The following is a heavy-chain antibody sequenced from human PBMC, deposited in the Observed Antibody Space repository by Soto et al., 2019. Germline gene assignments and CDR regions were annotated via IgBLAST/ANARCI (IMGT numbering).Heavy chain of an antibody. Sequence: PSETLSLTCTVSGGSISSYYWSWIRQPPGKGLEWIGYIYYSGSTNYNPSLKSRVTISVDTSKNQFSLKLSSVTAADTAVYYCARQGYSGYDSSYYYLDCWGKGTMVTVS. D-gene: IGHD5-12*01. J-gene: IGHJ6*03. V-gene: IGHV4-59*08. CDR1: GGSISSYY. CDR2: IYYSGST. CDR3: ARQGYSGYDSSYYYLDC.